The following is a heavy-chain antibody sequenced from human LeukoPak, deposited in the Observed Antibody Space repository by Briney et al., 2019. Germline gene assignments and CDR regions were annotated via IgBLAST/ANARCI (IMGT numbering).Heavy chain of an antibody. J-gene: IGHJ4*02. Sequence: PSETLSLTCTVSGGSISSSSYYWGWIRQPPGKGLSWIGSIYYSGSTYYNPSLKSRVTISVDTSKNQFSLKLSSVTAADTAVYYCASPYYYDSSGYYYINWGQGTLVTVSS. V-gene: IGHV4-39*07. CDR1: GGSISSSSYY. CDR2: IYYSGST. D-gene: IGHD3-22*01. CDR3: ASPYYYDSSGYYYIN.